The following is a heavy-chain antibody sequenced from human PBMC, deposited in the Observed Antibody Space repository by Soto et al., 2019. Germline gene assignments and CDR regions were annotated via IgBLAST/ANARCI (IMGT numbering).Heavy chain of an antibody. CDR2: IWDDGRDK. CDR1: GFNISSHG. D-gene: IGHD6-19*01. V-gene: IGHV3-33*03. J-gene: IGHJ3*01. Sequence: QVQLLESGGGVVQSGTSLRLSCVASGFNISSHGMHWVRQAPGKGLEWVSVIWDDGRDKYYADSVEGRFLISRDNSKNTMNMQVKRLRPEDTALYYCVRGATTTGWFDAFDLWGRGTMVTVSS. CDR3: VRGATTTGWFDAFDL.